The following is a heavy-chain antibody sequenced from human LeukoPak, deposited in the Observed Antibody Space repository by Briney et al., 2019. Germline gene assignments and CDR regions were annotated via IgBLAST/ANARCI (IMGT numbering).Heavy chain of an antibody. D-gene: IGHD5-12*01. CDR2: IYDSGDIYNSGKT. V-gene: IGHV4-39*01. CDR1: GGSIRSKSYF. Sequence: SETLSLTCTVSGGSIRSKSYFWGWIRQPPGMGLEWIGTIYDSGDIYNSGKTYYNPSLKSRATMSVDTSKNQFSLKLNSVTAADTAVYYCARHTRPGYSGYENAFDLWGQGTMVTVSS. J-gene: IGHJ3*01. CDR3: ARHTRPGYSGYENAFDL.